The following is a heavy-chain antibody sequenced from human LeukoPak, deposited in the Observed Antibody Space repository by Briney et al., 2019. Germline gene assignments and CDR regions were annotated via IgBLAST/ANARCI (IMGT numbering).Heavy chain of an antibody. CDR3: ARDRAAHYYDSSGYYRFDY. Sequence: ASVKVSCKASGYTFTSYGISWVRQTPGQGLEWMRWISAYNGNTNYAQKLQGRVTMTTDTSTSTAYMELRSLRSDGTAVYYCARDRAAHYYDSSGYYRFDYWGQGTLVTVSS. D-gene: IGHD3-22*01. CDR1: GYTFTSYG. CDR2: ISAYNGNT. J-gene: IGHJ4*02. V-gene: IGHV1-18*01.